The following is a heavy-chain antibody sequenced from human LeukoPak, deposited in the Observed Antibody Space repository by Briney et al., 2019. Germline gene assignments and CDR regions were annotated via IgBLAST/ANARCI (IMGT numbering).Heavy chain of an antibody. V-gene: IGHV4-59*08. D-gene: IGHD6-13*01. Sequence: SETLSLTCTVSGGSISSYYWNWIRQPPGKGLEYIGYIYYNGNTNYNPSLKSRVTISVDTSKNQFSLKLSSVTAADTAVYYCARHGYSSNYDAFDIWGQGTMVTVSS. CDR1: GGSISSYY. CDR3: ARHGYSSNYDAFDI. CDR2: IYYNGNT. J-gene: IGHJ3*02.